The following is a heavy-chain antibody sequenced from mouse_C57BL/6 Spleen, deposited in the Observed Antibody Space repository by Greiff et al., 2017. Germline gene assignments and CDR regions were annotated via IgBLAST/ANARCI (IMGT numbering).Heavy chain of an antibody. CDR2: ISDGGSYT. V-gene: IGHV5-4*01. CDR3: ARDGSNGAMDY. J-gene: IGHJ4*01. D-gene: IGHD1-1*01. CDR1: GFTFSSYD. Sequence: DVHLVESGGGLVKPGGSLKLSCAASGFTFSSYDMSWVRQTPEKRLEWVATISDGGSYTYYPDNVKGRFTISRDNAKNNLYLQMSHLTSEDTAMYYCARDGSNGAMDYWGQVTSVTVSS.